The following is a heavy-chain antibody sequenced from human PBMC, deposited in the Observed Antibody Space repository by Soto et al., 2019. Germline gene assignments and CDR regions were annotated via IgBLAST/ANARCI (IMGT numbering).Heavy chain of an antibody. D-gene: IGHD6-13*01. CDR2: IYYSGST. CDR1: GGSISSYY. J-gene: IGHJ4*02. Sequence: PSETLSLTCTGSGGSISSYYWSWIRQPPGKGLEWIGYIYYSGSTNYNPSLKSRVTISVDTSKNQFSLKLSSVTAADTAVYYCARDSAAGHFDYWGQGTLVTVSS. CDR3: ARDSAAGHFDY. V-gene: IGHV4-59*01.